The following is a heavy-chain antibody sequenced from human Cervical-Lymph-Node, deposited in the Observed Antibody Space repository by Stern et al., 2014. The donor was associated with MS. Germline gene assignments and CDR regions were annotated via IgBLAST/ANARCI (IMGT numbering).Heavy chain of an antibody. Sequence: DQLVQSGAEVKKPGASVKVSCKAFGYTFTSNKMHWVRQAPGQGLEWMGIINPGGGSTRYAQKLQGRVTMPRDTSTSTVYMELTSLRSEDTAVYSCARDNGGWSVDSWGQGTLVIVSS. CDR2: INPGGGST. D-gene: IGHD6-19*01. CDR1: GYTFTSNK. J-gene: IGHJ4*02. CDR3: ARDNGGWSVDS. V-gene: IGHV1-46*01.